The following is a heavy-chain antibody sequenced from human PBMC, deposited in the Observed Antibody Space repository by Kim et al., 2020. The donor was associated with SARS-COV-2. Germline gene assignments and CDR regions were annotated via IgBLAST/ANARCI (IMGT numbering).Heavy chain of an antibody. D-gene: IGHD3-22*01. CDR3: AREGYYDSSGYYHHDAFDI. CDR1: GGSINSYY. J-gene: IGHJ3*02. CDR2: IYYSGST. Sequence: SETLSLTCTVSGGSINSYYWSWIGQPPGKGLEWIGYIYYSGSTNYNPSLKSRVTMSLDTSKNQLSLKLSSVTAADTAVYYCAREGYYDSSGYYHHDAFDIWGQGTLVTVSS. V-gene: IGHV4-59*01.